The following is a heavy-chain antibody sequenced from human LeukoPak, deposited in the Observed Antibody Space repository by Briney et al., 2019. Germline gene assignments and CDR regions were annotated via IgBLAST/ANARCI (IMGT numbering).Heavy chain of an antibody. D-gene: IGHD2-15*01. Sequence: SETLSLTCAVYGGSFSGYYWSWIRQPPGKVLEWIGEINHSGSTNYNPSLKSRVTISVDTSKNQFSLKLSSVTAADTAVYYCARGRGSYCSGGSCYLTYYYYYMDVWGKGTTVTVSS. V-gene: IGHV4-34*01. CDR1: GGSFSGYY. J-gene: IGHJ6*03. CDR3: ARGRGSYCSGGSCYLTYYYYYMDV. CDR2: INHSGST.